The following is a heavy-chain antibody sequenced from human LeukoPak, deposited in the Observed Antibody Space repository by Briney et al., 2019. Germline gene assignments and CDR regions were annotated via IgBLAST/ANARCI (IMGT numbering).Heavy chain of an antibody. J-gene: IGHJ4*02. D-gene: IGHD6-13*01. Sequence: SVKVSCKASGGTFSSYAISWVRQAPGQGLEWMGRIIPIFGTANYAQKFQGRVTITADESTSTAYMELSSLRSEDTAVYYCARGIGAAGSPGVYHYWGQGTLVTVSS. CDR3: ARGIGAAGSPGVYHY. V-gene: IGHV1-69*13. CDR1: GGTFSSYA. CDR2: IIPIFGTA.